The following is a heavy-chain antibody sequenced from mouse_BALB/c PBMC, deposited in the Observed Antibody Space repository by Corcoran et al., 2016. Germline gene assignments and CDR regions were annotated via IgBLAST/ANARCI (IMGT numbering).Heavy chain of an antibody. CDR2: INPSTGYT. J-gene: IGHJ1*01. CDR1: GYTFTSYW. D-gene: IGHD1-1*01. Sequence: QVQLQQSGAELAKPGASVKMSCKASGYTFTSYWMHWVKQRPGQGLEWIGCINPSTGYTEYNQKFKDKATVTADKSSSTAYMQLSSLTSEDSAVYYCARRSTTVDWYFDVWGAGTTVTVSS. V-gene: IGHV1-7*01. CDR3: ARRSTTVDWYFDV.